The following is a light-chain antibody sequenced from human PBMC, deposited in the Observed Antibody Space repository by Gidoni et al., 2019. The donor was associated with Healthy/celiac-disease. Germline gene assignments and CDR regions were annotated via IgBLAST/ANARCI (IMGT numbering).Light chain of an antibody. J-gene: IGKJ3*01. Sequence: DIQMTQSPSSLSASVGDRVTITCRASQSISSYLNWYQQKPGKAPKLLIYAASSLQSGVPSRFSGSGSETDFTLTISSLQPEDFATCYCQQSYSTPITFGPGTKVDIK. CDR3: QQSYSTPIT. CDR1: QSISSY. V-gene: IGKV1-39*01. CDR2: AAS.